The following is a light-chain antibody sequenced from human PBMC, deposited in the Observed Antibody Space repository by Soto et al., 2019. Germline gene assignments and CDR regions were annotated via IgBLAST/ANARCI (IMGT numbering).Light chain of an antibody. Sequence: IVLTQSPATLSLSPGERATLSCRASQGVSSYLAWYQQKPGQAPRLLIYDASNRATGIPARFSGSGSGTDFTLTISRLEPEDFAVYYCQQYGSSGTFGQGTKVDNK. CDR1: QGVSSY. CDR3: QQYGSSGT. V-gene: IGKV3-11*01. J-gene: IGKJ1*01. CDR2: DAS.